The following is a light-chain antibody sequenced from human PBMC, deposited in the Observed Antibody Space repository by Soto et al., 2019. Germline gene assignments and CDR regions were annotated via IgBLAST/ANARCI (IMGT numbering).Light chain of an antibody. Sequence: EIVMTQSPATLSVSPGERATLSCRASQSVRSNYLAWYQQKPGQAPRLLIYDASTRATGIPARFSGSGSGTEFTLTIAGLEPEDFGEYYCHQYGTKVLTFGGGTKVEL. CDR3: HQYGTKVLT. V-gene: IGKV3-20*01. CDR1: QSVRSNY. J-gene: IGKJ4*01. CDR2: DAS.